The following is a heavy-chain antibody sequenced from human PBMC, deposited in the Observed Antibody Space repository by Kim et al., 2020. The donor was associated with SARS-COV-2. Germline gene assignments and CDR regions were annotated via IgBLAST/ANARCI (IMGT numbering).Heavy chain of an antibody. V-gene: IGHV4-59*01. Sequence: SETLSLTCTVSGGSISSYYWSWIRQPPGKGLEWIGYIYYSGSTNYNPSLKSRVTISVDTSKNQFSLKLSSVTAADTAVYYCARGNGGYSYGPPFVYWGQG. J-gene: IGHJ4*02. CDR1: GGSISSYY. CDR3: ARGNGGYSYGPPFVY. CDR2: IYYSGST. D-gene: IGHD5-18*01.